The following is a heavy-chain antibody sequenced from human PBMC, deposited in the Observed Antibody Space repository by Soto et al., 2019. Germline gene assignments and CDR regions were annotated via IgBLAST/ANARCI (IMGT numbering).Heavy chain of an antibody. V-gene: IGHV3-30-3*01. J-gene: IGHJ4*02. Sequence: QVQLVESGGGVVQPGRSLRLSCAASGFTFRSYAMHWVRQAPGKGLEWVAVISYDGSNKYYADSVKGRFTISRDNSKNTLYLQMNSLRAEDTAVYYCARDGLLGYFDYWGQGTLVTVSS. CDR1: GFTFRSYA. CDR3: ARDGLLGYFDY. D-gene: IGHD3-16*01. CDR2: ISYDGSNK.